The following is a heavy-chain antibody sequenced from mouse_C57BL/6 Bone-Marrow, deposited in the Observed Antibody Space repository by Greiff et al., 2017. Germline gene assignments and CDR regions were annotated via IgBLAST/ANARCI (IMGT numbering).Heavy chain of an antibody. Sequence: VQLQQPGAELVKPGASVKLSCKASGYTFTSYWMHWVKQRPGQGLEWIGMIHPNSGSTNYNEKFKSKATLTVDKSSSTAYMQLSSLTSEDSAVYYCAREGREDWYFDVWGTGTTVTVSS. CDR3: AREGREDWYFDV. J-gene: IGHJ1*03. V-gene: IGHV1-64*01. CDR1: GYTFTSYW. CDR2: IHPNSGST. D-gene: IGHD3-3*01.